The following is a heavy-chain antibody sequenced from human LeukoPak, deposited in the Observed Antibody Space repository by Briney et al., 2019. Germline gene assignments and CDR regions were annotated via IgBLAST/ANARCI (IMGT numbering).Heavy chain of an antibody. CDR3: AKAPASTRTFDY. CDR2: ITGGGDST. D-gene: IGHD1-14*01. CDR1: GFTFSSYV. V-gene: IGHV3-23*01. J-gene: IGHJ4*02. Sequence: GGSLRLSCAASGFTFSSYVMRWVRQAPGKGLEWVSAITGGGDSTYYADSVRGRFTISRDNSKNTLYLQMDSLRAEDTAVYHCAKAPASTRTFDYWGQGTLVTVSS.